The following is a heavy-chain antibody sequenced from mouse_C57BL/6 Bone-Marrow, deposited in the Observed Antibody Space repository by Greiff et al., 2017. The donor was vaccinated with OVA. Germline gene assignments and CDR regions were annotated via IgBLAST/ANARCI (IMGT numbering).Heavy chain of an antibody. J-gene: IGHJ4*01. CDR3: VRLREDAMDY. CDR1: GFSFNTYA. V-gene: IGHV10-1*01. Sequence: EVQLVESGGGLVQPKGSLKLSCAASGFSFNTYAMNWVRQAPGKGLEWVARIRSKSNNYATYYADSVKDRFTISRDDSESMLYLQMNNLKTEDTAMYYCVRLREDAMDYWGQGTSVTVSS. D-gene: IGHD2-12*01. CDR2: IRSKSNNYAT.